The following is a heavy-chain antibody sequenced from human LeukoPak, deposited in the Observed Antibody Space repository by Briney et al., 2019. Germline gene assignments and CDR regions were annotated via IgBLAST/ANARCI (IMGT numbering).Heavy chain of an antibody. D-gene: IGHD3-3*01. CDR1: GFTVSGNY. Sequence: QPGGSLRLSCAASGFTVSGNYMSWVRQAPGKRLEWVSAISGSGGSTYYADSVKGRSTISRDNSKNTLYLQMNSLRAEDTAVYYCAKGGPRITIFGVHDPWGQGTLVTVSS. V-gene: IGHV3-23*01. CDR2: ISGSGGST. J-gene: IGHJ5*02. CDR3: AKGGPRITIFGVHDP.